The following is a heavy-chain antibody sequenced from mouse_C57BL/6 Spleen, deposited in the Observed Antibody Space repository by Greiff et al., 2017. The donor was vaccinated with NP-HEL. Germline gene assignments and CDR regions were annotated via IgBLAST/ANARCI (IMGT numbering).Heavy chain of an antibody. CDR2: IYPGDGDT. J-gene: IGHJ4*01. Sequence: QVQLQQSGAELVKPGASVKISCKASGYAFSSYWMNWVKQRPGKGLEWIGKIYPGDGDTNYNGQFTGKATLTADKSSSTAYMQLSSLTSEDSAVYVCARGNLLLPFMDYWGQGTSVTVSS. D-gene: IGHD1-1*01. CDR1: GYAFSSYW. V-gene: IGHV1-80*01. CDR3: ARGNLLLPFMDY.